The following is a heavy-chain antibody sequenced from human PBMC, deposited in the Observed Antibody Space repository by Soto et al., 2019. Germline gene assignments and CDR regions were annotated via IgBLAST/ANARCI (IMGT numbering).Heavy chain of an antibody. Sequence: GASVKVSCKASGYTFTGYYMHWVRQAPGQGLEWMGWINPNSGGTNYAQKFQGWVTMTRDTSISTAYMELSRLRSDDTAVYYCAIESRSDFNPDCSSTSCYGLGFDPWGQGTLVTVSS. D-gene: IGHD2-2*01. V-gene: IGHV1-2*04. J-gene: IGHJ5*02. CDR2: INPNSGGT. CDR1: GYTFTGYY. CDR3: AIESRSDFNPDCSSTSCYGLGFDP.